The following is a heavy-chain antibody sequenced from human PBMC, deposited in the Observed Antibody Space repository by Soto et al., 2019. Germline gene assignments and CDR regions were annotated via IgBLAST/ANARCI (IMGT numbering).Heavy chain of an antibody. D-gene: IGHD1-26*01. Sequence: QVQLQESGPGLVKPSETLSLTCTVSGGSISSYYWSWIRQPPGKGLEWIGYIYYSGSTNYNPSLKSRVTISVDTSKNQFSLKLSSVTAADTAVYYCARSGSYYYYYGMDVWGQGTTVTVSS. CDR1: GGSISSYY. V-gene: IGHV4-59*01. J-gene: IGHJ6*02. CDR3: ARSGSYYYYYGMDV. CDR2: IYYSGST.